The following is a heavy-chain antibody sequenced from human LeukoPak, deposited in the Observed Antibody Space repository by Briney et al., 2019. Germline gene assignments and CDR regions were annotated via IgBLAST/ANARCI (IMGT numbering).Heavy chain of an antibody. D-gene: IGHD2-21*01. V-gene: IGHV3-30-3*01. CDR3: ARGDVAVLDAFDI. Sequence: GRSLRLACAASGFTFSSHVMHWVRQAPGKGLEWVAVISYDGSNKYYADSVKGRFTISRDNSKNTLYLQMNSLRAEDTAVYYCARGDVAVLDAFDIWGQGTMVTVSS. CDR2: ISYDGSNK. CDR1: GFTFSSHV. J-gene: IGHJ3*02.